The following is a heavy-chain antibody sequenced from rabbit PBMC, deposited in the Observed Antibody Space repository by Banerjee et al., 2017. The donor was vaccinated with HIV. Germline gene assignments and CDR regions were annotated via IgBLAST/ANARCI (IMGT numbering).Heavy chain of an antibody. D-gene: IGHD4-1*01. CDR3: ARDLAGVIGWNFAL. CDR2: VEAGSSGST. Sequence: QEQLEESGGDLVKPEGSLTLTCTASGFSFSDSYYMCWVRQTPGKGLEWIACVEAGSSGSTYYASWAKGRFTISKTSSTTVTLQMTSLTAADTATYFCARDLAGVIGWNFALWGPGTLVTVS. V-gene: IGHV1S45*01. CDR1: GFSFSDSYY. J-gene: IGHJ4*01.